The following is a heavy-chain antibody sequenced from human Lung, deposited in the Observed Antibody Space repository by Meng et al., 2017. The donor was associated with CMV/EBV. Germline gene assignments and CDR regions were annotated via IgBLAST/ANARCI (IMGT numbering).Heavy chain of an antibody. CDR2: ITNGKNYI. Sequence: GESLKISCAASGFTFSSYSMSWVRQAPGKGLEWVSSITNGKNYIYYADSVKGRFTISRDNAKNSLYLQMNSLRAEDTAVYYCARDWGLRPADIDYWGQGTLVTFSS. D-gene: IGHD2-21*02. CDR3: ARDWGLRPADIDY. J-gene: IGHJ4*02. CDR1: GFTFSSYS. V-gene: IGHV3-21*01.